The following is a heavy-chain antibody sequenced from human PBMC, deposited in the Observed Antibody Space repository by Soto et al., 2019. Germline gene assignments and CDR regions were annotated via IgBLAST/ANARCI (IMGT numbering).Heavy chain of an antibody. J-gene: IGHJ6*03. Sequence: QVQLQESGPGLVKPSGTLALTCAVSSGSISSINWWSWVRQPPGKGLEWIGEIYHSGSTNYNPSLKSRVTISVDKSKNQFSLQLSSVTAADTAVYYCARSITGTWGRYYYYYYMDVWGKGTTVTVSS. V-gene: IGHV4-4*02. CDR1: SGSISSINW. CDR2: IYHSGST. CDR3: ARSITGTWGRYYYYYYMDV. D-gene: IGHD1-7*01.